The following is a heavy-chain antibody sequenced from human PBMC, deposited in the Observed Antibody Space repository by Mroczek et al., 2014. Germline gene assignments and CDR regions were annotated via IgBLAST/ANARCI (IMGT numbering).Heavy chain of an antibody. CDR3: ARSPSSSWPYYFDY. V-gene: IGHV1-2*04. D-gene: IGHD6-13*01. Sequence: QVQLVESGAEVKKPGASVKVSCKASGYTFIGYYMHWVRQAPGQGLEWMGWINGNSGDTKFPQKFQGWVTMTRDTSITTAYMELSRLKSDDTAVYYCARSPSSSWPYYFDYWGQGTLVTVSS. J-gene: IGHJ4*02. CDR2: INGNSGDT. CDR1: GYTFIGYY.